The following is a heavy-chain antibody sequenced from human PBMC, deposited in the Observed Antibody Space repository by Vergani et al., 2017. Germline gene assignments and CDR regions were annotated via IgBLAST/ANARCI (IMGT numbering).Heavy chain of an antibody. V-gene: IGHV2-5*02. Sequence: QITLKESGPTLVKPTQTLTLTCTFSGFSLSTSGVGVGWIRQPPGKALEWIALIYWDDDKRYSPSLKSRLTITKDTSKNQVVLTMTNMDPVDTATYYCAHTVRRYFDWLSPFDYWGQGTLVTVSS. CDR3: AHTVRRYFDWLSPFDY. D-gene: IGHD3-9*01. CDR1: GFSLSTSGVG. J-gene: IGHJ4*02. CDR2: IYWDDDK.